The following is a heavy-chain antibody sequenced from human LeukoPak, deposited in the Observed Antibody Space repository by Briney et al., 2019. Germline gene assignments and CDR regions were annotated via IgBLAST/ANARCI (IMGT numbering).Heavy chain of an antibody. D-gene: IGHD3-3*01. CDR2: INHSGST. CDR3: ARGSWSGYFYYFDY. V-gene: IGHV4-34*01. Sequence: SETLSLTCAVYGGSFSGYYWSWIRRPPGKGLEWIGEINHSGSTNYNPSLKSRVTISVDTSKNQFSLKLSSVTAADTAVYYCARGSWSGYFYYFDYWGQGTLVTVSS. J-gene: IGHJ4*02. CDR1: GGSFSGYY.